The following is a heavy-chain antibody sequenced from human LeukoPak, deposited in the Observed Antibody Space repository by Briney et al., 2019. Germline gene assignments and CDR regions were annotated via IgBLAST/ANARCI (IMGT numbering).Heavy chain of an antibody. V-gene: IGHV4-34*01. J-gene: IGHJ4*02. CDR3: ARGFMVRGVITFDY. CDR2: INHSGST. D-gene: IGHD3-10*01. Sequence: SETLSLTCAVYGWSFSGYYWSWIRQPPGKGLEWIGEINHSGSTKYNHSLQSRVTISVDTSKTQFSLKLSSVTAADTAVYYCARGFMVRGVITFDYWGQGTLVTVSS. CDR1: GWSFSGYY.